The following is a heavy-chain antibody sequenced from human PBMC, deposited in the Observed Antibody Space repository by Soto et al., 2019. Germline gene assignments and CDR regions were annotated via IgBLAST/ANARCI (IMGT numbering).Heavy chain of an antibody. V-gene: IGHV4-59*01. CDR1: GGSISSYY. CDR3: ARETPRYCSGGRCYGAPFDY. J-gene: IGHJ4*02. D-gene: IGHD2-15*01. CDR2: IYYSGST. Sequence: PSETLSLTCTVSGGSISSYYWSWIRQPPGKGLEWIGYIYYSGSTNYNPSLKSRVTISVDTSKNQFSLKLSSVTAADTAVYYCARETPRYCSGGRCYGAPFDYWSQGTPVTVSS.